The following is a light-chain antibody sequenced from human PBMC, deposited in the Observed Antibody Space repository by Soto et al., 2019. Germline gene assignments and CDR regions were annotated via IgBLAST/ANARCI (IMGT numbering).Light chain of an antibody. V-gene: IGLV2-8*01. CDR3: SSLASSNTGV. CDR2: EVT. CDR1: SSDVGAYNY. Sequence: QSALTQPPSASGSPGQSVTISCTGTSSDVGAYNYVSWYQQHAGKAPKLVIYEVTKRPSGVPDRFSGSKSANTASLTVSGLQAEDEADYYCSSLASSNTGVFGGGTQLTVL. J-gene: IGLJ3*02.